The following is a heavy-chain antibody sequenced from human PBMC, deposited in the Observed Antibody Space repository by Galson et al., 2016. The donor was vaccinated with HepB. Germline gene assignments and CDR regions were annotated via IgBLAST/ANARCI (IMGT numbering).Heavy chain of an antibody. V-gene: IGHV3-23*01. CDR2: ISTRRTT. J-gene: IGHJ4*02. CDR1: GFTFNSYA. CDR3: AKERLVRRIFDH. Sequence: SLRLSCAASGFTFNSYAMSWVRQAPGKGLEWVSSISTRRTTYYSDSVQGRFTISRDYSNNTLYLQMNGLRAEDTAVYYCAKERLVRRIFDHWGQGTLLTVSS. D-gene: IGHD1-1*01.